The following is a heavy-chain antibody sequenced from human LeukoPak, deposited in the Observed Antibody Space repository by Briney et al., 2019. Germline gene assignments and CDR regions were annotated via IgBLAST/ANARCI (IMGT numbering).Heavy chain of an antibody. CDR1: GGSITRTNYY. CDR3: ARYAVEYSGSYFDS. CDR2: LYYSGTT. J-gene: IGHJ4*02. Sequence: SETLSLTCTVSGGSITRTNYYWGWIRQYPGKGLEWFGSLYYSGTTYHNPSLKTRVTISVDTSKNQFSLKLNSVTAADTAVYYCARYAVEYSGSYFDSWGQGSLVTVSS. V-gene: IGHV4-39*01. D-gene: IGHD1-26*01.